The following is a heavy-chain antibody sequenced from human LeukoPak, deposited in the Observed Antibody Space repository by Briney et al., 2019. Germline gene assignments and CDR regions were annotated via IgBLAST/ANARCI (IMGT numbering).Heavy chain of an antibody. CDR2: ISSDGNIK. Sequence: PGTSLRLSCAASGFTFSSYDMHWVRQAPGKGLEWVTIISSDGNIKYYADFVKGRFTISRDNSKNTLHLQMSSLRAEDTAIYYCAKASITFGGVIVPWGQGTLVTVSS. V-gene: IGHV3-30*18. J-gene: IGHJ5*02. CDR1: GFTFSSYD. D-gene: IGHD3-16*01. CDR3: AKASITFGGVIVP.